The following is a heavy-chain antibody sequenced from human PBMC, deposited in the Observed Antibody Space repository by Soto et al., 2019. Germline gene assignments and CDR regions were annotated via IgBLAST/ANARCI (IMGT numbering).Heavy chain of an antibody. CDR3: ARDVYGGDDAFDI. Sequence: PGGSLSLSCAASGFPFNTYSMNWVRQAPGKGLEWISYISAVSYTKYYANSVKGRFTISRDNSKNSLFLLMNSLRAEDTAVYFCARDVYGGDDAFDIWGQGTMVTVSS. CDR2: ISAVSYTK. J-gene: IGHJ3*02. D-gene: IGHD2-21*02. CDR1: GFPFNTYS. V-gene: IGHV3-48*01.